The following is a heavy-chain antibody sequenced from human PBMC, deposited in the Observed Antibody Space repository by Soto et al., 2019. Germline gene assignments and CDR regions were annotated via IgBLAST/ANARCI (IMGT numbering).Heavy chain of an antibody. CDR2: SSPRGDTI. J-gene: IGHJ4*02. D-gene: IGHD6-19*01. V-gene: IGHV3-48*02. CDR3: AKGPHTNVGWPYYFES. CDR1: GFSLANYP. Sequence: GALRLSCVASGFSLANYPMNWVRQTPGKGLEWISYSSPRGDTIYYADSVEGRFTISRDNARNSLSLHMSSLRDEDSALYYCAKGPHTNVGWPYYFESWGQGVPVTVSS.